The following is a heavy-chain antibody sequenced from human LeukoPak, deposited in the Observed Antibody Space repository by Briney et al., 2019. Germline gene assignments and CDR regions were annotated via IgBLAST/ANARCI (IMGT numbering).Heavy chain of an antibody. CDR3: AGVGYSYGYDY. J-gene: IGHJ4*02. CDR2: INHSGST. CDR1: GGSFSGYY. D-gene: IGHD5-18*01. V-gene: IGHV4-34*01. Sequence: SETLSLTCAVYGGSFSGYYWSWIRQPPGKGLEWIGEINHSGSTNYNPSLKSRDTISVDTSKNQFSLKLSSVTAADTAVYYCAGVGYSYGYDYWGQGTLVTVSS.